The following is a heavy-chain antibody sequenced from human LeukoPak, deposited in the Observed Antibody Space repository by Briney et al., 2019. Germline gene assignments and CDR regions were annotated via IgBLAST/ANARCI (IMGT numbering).Heavy chain of an antibody. Sequence: GGSLRLSCSASGFTVSSNYMSWVRQAPGKGLEWVSVIYSGGNTYYADSVKGRFTISRDNSKNTLYLQMNSLRAEDTAVYYCISYGMDVWGQGTTVTVSS. CDR2: IYSGGNT. V-gene: IGHV3-53*01. D-gene: IGHD2-21*01. CDR1: GFTVSSNY. CDR3: ISYGMDV. J-gene: IGHJ6*02.